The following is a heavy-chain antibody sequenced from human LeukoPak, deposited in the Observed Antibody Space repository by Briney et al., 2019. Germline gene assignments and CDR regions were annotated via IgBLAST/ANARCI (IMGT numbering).Heavy chain of an antibody. D-gene: IGHD3-10*01. CDR1: GYTFTSYN. Sequence: ASVKVSCKASGYTFTSYNINWVRQAPGQGLEWMGWISVYNGNTNYAQKLQGRVTMTTDTSTSTAYMELRSLRSDDTAVYYCARANMVRGVGSFFDRNWFDPWGQGTLVTVSS. CDR2: ISVYNGNT. CDR3: ARANMVRGVGSFFDRNWFDP. J-gene: IGHJ5*02. V-gene: IGHV1-18*01.